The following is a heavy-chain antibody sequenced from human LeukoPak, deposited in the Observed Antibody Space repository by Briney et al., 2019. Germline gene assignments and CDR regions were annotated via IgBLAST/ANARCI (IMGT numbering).Heavy chain of an antibody. CDR2: IYYSGST. J-gene: IGHJ4*02. Sequence: SETLSLTCTVSGGSISSGGYYWSWIRQHPGKGLEWIGYIYYSGSTYYNPSLKSRVTISVDTSKNQFSLKLSSATAADTAVYYCARDSLYDDSSGYFNWGQGTLVTVSS. D-gene: IGHD3-22*01. CDR1: GGSISSGGYY. V-gene: IGHV4-31*03. CDR3: ARDSLYDDSSGYFN.